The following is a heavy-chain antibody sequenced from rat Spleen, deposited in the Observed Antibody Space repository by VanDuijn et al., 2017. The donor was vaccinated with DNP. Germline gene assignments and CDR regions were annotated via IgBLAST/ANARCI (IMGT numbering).Heavy chain of an antibody. CDR1: GFTFSDYY. Sequence: EVQLVESGGGSVQPGGSLKLSCAASGFTFSDYYMAWVRQAPKKGLEWVSSISSDGTYTYYPDSVKGRFTISRDNAKSSLYLQMNSLKSEDAATYYCARQDYSNYNYFDYWGQGVMVTVSS. CDR3: ARQDYSNYNYFDY. CDR2: ISSDGTYT. V-gene: IGHV5-7*01. D-gene: IGHD1-2*01. J-gene: IGHJ2*01.